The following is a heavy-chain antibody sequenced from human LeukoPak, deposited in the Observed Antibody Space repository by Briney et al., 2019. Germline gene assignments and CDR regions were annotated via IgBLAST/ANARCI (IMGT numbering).Heavy chain of an antibody. J-gene: IGHJ4*02. CDR1: GFTFSNYG. Sequence: PGGSLRLSCAASGFTFSNYGMHWARQAPGKGLEGVAVISHDGGNKYYADSVKGRFTISRDNSKNTLYLQMNNLRTEDTAVYYCAKDHRFGELGRVADKWGQGVLVTVSS. CDR3: AKDHRFGELGRVADK. CDR2: ISHDGGNK. D-gene: IGHD3-10*01. V-gene: IGHV3-30*18.